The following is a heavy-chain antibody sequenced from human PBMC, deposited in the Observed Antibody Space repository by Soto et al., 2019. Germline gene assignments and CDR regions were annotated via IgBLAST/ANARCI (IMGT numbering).Heavy chain of an antibody. V-gene: IGHV1-18*04. CDR3: ARWGYCSSTSCYPYYYYYGMDV. D-gene: IGHD2-2*01. J-gene: IGHJ6*02. Sequence: RAPVKVYCKASGYTFTSYGISWVRKAPGQGLEWMGWISAYNGNTNYAQKLQGRVTMTTDTSTSTAYMELRSLRSDDTAVYYCARWGYCSSTSCYPYYYYYGMDVWGQGTTVTVSS. CDR1: GYTFTSYG. CDR2: ISAYNGNT.